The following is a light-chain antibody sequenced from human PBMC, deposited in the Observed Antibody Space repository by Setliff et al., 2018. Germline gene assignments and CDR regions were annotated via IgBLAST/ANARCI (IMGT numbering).Light chain of an antibody. CDR3: GAWDRTLNVLV. CDR1: SSNIGNYY. J-gene: IGLJ1*01. Sequence: QSVLTQPPTVSAAPGQKVTISCSGSSSNIGNYYVSWYRKLPGTAPKLLIYANDRRPSGIPDRISGSKSGTSATLDITGLQTGDEADYFCGAWDRTLNVLVFGTGTKVTVL. CDR2: AND. V-gene: IGLV1-51*01.